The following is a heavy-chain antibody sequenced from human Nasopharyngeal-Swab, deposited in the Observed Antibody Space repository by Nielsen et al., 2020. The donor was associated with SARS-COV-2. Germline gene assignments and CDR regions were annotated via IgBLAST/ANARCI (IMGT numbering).Heavy chain of an antibody. CDR2: IKSKTDGGTT. Sequence: GESLKISCAASGFTFSNAWMSWVRQAPGKGLEWVGRIKSKTDGGTTDYAAPVKGRFTISRDDSKNTLYQQMNSLKTEDTAVYYCTTTTTVTTTYYYYYYYMDVWGKGTTVTVSS. J-gene: IGHJ6*03. D-gene: IGHD4-17*01. CDR1: GFTFSNAW. V-gene: IGHV3-15*01. CDR3: TTTTTVTTTYYYYYYYMDV.